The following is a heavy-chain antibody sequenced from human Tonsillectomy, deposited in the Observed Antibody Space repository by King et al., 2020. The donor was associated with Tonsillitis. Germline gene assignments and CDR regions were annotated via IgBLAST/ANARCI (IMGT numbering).Heavy chain of an antibody. CDR1: GGTFSSYA. V-gene: IGHV1-69*01. Sequence: QLVQSGAEVKKPGSSVKVSCKASGGTFSSYAISWVRQAPGQGLEWMGGIIPIFGTANYAQKFQGRVTITADESTSTAYMELSSLRSEDTAVYYCARGGWSGSGWPPYYYYYGMDVWGQGTTVTVSS. CDR2: IIPIFGTA. D-gene: IGHD3-3*01. CDR3: ARGGWSGSGWPPYYYYYGMDV. J-gene: IGHJ6*02.